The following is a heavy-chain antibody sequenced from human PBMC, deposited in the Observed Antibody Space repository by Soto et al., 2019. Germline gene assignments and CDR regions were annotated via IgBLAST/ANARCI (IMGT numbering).Heavy chain of an antibody. V-gene: IGHV4-39*06. CDR1: DDSITSGAYY. Sequence: ETLSLTCTVSDDSITSGAYYWGLIRQSPGKGLEWIGSIQYRGSTYYNPSLMSRVSISADTSKNQIALRLSSVTAADTALYFCARLGPRIRVAAMDVWGKGTTVTVSS. CDR2: IQYRGST. D-gene: IGHD2-15*01. CDR3: ARLGPRIRVAAMDV. J-gene: IGHJ6*03.